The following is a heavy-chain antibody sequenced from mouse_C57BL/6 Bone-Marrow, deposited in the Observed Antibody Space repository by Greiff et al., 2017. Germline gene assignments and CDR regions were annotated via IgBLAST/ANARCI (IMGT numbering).Heavy chain of an antibody. CDR1: GFSLTSYG. CDR2: IWGDGGT. D-gene: IGHD2-3*01. J-gene: IGHJ3*01. Sequence: VKLMESGPGLVAPSQSLSITCTASGFSLTSYGVSWVRQPPGKGLEWLGVIWGDGGTNYHSAPIARLSIRKDNSKSQVFLKRNSLQTDDTATYYCAKPDGYSFAYWGQGTLVTVSA. CDR3: AKPDGYSFAY. V-gene: IGHV2-3*01.